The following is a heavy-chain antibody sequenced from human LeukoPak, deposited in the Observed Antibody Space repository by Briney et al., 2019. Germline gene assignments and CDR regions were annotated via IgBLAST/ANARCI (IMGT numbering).Heavy chain of an antibody. D-gene: IGHD1-26*01. J-gene: IGHJ5*02. V-gene: IGHV3-30*04. Sequence: GGSLRLSCAASKFTFSSYAMHWVRQAPGKGLEWVAVISYDGSNYYYADSVKGRFTISRDNSKNTLYLQLNSLRAEDTGVYYCARDKSGSYYGAGWFDPWGQGTLVTVSS. CDR3: ARDKSGSYYGAGWFDP. CDR2: ISYDGSNY. CDR1: KFTFSSYA.